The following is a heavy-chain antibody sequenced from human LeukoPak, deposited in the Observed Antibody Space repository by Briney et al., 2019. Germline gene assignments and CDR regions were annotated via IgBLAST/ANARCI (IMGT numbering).Heavy chain of an antibody. J-gene: IGHJ4*02. CDR1: GYTFTSYG. CDR2: SSAYNGNT. Sequence: ASVKVSCKASGYTFTSYGISWVRQAPGQGLEWMGWSSAYNGNTNYAQKLQGRVTMTTDTSTSTAYVELRSLRSDDTAVYYCARPYYDSSAPPYDYWGQGTLVTVSS. V-gene: IGHV1-18*01. D-gene: IGHD3-22*01. CDR3: ARPYYDSSAPPYDY.